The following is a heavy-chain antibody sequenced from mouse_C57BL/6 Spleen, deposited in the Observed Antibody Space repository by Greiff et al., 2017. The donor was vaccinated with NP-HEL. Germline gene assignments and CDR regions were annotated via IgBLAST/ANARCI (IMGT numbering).Heavy chain of an antibody. Sequence: QVQLKESGPGLVAPSQSLSITCTVSGFSLTSYAISWVRQPPGKGLEWLGVIWTGGGTNYNSALKSRLSISKDNSKSQVFLKMNSLQTDDTARYYCARESPYGYYDHDYFDYWGQGTTLTVSS. CDR2: IWTGGGT. J-gene: IGHJ2*01. CDR1: GFSLTSYA. CDR3: ARESPYGYYDHDYFDY. V-gene: IGHV2-9-1*01. D-gene: IGHD2-3*01.